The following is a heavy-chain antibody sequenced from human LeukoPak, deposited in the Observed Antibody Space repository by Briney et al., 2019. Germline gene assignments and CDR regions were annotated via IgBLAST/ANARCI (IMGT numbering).Heavy chain of an antibody. J-gene: IGHJ4*02. D-gene: IGHD6-13*01. CDR3: AHRTQQLAFDY. Sequence: SGPTLVKPTQTLTLTCTFSGISLSTTGVGVGWIRQPPGKALEWLALIYWDDDKRYSPSLKSRVTITKDTSKNQVVLTMTNMDPVDTATYFCAHRTQQLAFDYWGQGTLVTVSS. CDR2: IYWDDDK. V-gene: IGHV2-5*02. CDR1: GISLSTTGVG.